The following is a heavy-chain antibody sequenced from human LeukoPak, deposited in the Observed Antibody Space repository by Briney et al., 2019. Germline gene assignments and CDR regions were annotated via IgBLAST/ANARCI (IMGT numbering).Heavy chain of an antibody. CDR3: ARVTGGGAELPVPFDY. CDR1: GFTFSSYA. J-gene: IGHJ4*02. Sequence: GGSLRLSCAASGFTFSSYAMHWVRQAPGKGLEWVAVISYDGSKKYYADSVKGRFTISRDNSKNTLYLQMNSLRAEDTAVYYCARVTGGGAELPVPFDYWGQGTLVTVSS. CDR2: ISYDGSKK. V-gene: IGHV3-30-3*01. D-gene: IGHD3-16*01.